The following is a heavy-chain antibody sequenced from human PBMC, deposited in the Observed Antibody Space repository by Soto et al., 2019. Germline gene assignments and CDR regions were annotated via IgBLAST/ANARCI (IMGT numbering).Heavy chain of an antibody. Sequence: QVQLVQSGAEVKKPGSSVKVSCKASGGTFGSYAISWVRQAPGQGLEWMGGIIPIPGTANYAQKFQGRVTIAADESTSTAYMELSSLRSEDTALYYCARSQGSSTSLEIYYYYYYGMDVWGQGNTVTVSS. CDR3: ARSQGSSTSLEIYYYYYYGMDV. J-gene: IGHJ6*02. D-gene: IGHD2-2*01. CDR2: IIPIPGTA. V-gene: IGHV1-69*01. CDR1: GGTFGSYA.